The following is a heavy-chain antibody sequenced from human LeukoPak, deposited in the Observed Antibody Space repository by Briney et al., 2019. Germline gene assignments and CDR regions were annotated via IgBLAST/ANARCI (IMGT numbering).Heavy chain of an antibody. CDR2: ITPIFGTA. Sequence: ASVKVSCKASGGTFRSNAISWVRQTPGQGLEWMGGITPIFGTANYAQKFQGRVTITAVESMSTAYMELSSLRSEDTAVYYCARGWLAETTVVTPYNYWGQGTLVTVSS. J-gene: IGHJ4*02. CDR3: ARGWLAETTVVTPYNY. D-gene: IGHD4-23*01. CDR1: GGTFRSNA. V-gene: IGHV1-69*01.